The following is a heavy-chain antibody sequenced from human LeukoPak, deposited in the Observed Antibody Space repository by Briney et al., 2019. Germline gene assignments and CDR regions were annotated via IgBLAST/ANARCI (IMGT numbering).Heavy chain of an antibody. D-gene: IGHD6-13*01. CDR2: VSAYNGNT. CDR1: GYTFTSYG. Sequence: ASVKVSCKASGYTFTSYGISWVRQAPGQGLEWMGWVSAYNGNTNYAQKLQGRVTMTTDTSTSTAYMELRSLRSDDTAVYYCARGGIAAARVPFFDYWGQGTLVTVSS. CDR3: ARGGIAAARVPFFDY. V-gene: IGHV1-18*01. J-gene: IGHJ4*02.